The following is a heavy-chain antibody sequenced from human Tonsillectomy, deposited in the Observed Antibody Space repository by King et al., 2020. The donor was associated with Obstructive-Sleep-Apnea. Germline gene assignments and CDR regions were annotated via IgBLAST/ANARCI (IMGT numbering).Heavy chain of an antibody. CDR2: IWYDGSRE. V-gene: IGHV3-33*01. J-gene: IGHJ6*02. Sequence: VQLVESGGGVVQPGRSLRLSCAASGFTFSDYGFHWVRQAPGKGLEWVAVIWYDGSREYYGDSVKGRFTISRDNSRNIVDLQMKRLRAEDTAVYYCVRDEIYFYSNMDVWGQGTTVTVSS. CDR1: GFTFSDYG. CDR3: VRDEIYFYSNMDV.